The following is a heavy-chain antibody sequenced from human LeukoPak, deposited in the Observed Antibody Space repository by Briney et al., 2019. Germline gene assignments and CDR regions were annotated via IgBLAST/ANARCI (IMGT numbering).Heavy chain of an antibody. Sequence: SETLSLTCTVSGGSISSYYWSWIRQPPGKGLEWIGYINYSGSTNYNPSLKSRVTISVGTSKNQFSLRLSSVTAADTAVYYCARVGGTNFYYYGMDVWGQGATVTVSS. D-gene: IGHD1-14*01. V-gene: IGHV4-59*01. CDR2: INYSGST. J-gene: IGHJ6*02. CDR1: GGSISSYY. CDR3: ARVGGTNFYYYGMDV.